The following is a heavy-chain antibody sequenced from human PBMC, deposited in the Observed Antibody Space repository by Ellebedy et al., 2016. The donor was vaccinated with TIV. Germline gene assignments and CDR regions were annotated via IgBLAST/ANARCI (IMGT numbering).Heavy chain of an antibody. Sequence: MPSETLSLTCTVSGGPISSPSYYWGWIRQPPGKGLEWIGSIYYSGSTYYYPSLKSRVTMSIDTSKNQFSRKLSSVTAADTAVYYCARHHTVERGAIDYWGQGTLVTVSS. V-gene: IGHV4-39*01. CDR3: ARHHTVERGAIDY. J-gene: IGHJ4*02. CDR1: GGPISSPSYY. D-gene: IGHD1-1*01. CDR2: IYYSGST.